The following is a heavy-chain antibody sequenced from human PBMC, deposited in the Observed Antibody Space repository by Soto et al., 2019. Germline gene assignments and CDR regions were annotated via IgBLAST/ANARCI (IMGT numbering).Heavy chain of an antibody. V-gene: IGHV1-3*01. Sequence: ASVKVSCKASGYTFTSYAMHWVRQAPGQRLEWMGWINAGNGNTKYSQKFQGRVTITRDTSASTAYMELSSLRSEDTAVYYCARAEYYSDSSGWPPFDYWGQGTLVTVSS. CDR3: ARAEYYSDSSGWPPFDY. D-gene: IGHD3-22*01. J-gene: IGHJ4*02. CDR2: INAGNGNT. CDR1: GYTFTSYA.